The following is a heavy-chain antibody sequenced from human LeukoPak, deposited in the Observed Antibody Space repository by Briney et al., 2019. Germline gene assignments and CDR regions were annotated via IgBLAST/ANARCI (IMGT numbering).Heavy chain of an antibody. CDR3: AKDSGGLWFGESSYDAFDI. Sequence: GGSLRLSCAASGFTVSSNYMSWVRQAPDKGLEWVAFIRYDGSNKYYADSVKGRFTISRDNSKNTLYLQMNSLRAEDTAVYYCAKDSGGLWFGESSYDAFDIWGQGTMVTVSS. J-gene: IGHJ3*02. CDR1: GFTVSSNY. V-gene: IGHV3-30*02. CDR2: IRYDGSNK. D-gene: IGHD3-10*01.